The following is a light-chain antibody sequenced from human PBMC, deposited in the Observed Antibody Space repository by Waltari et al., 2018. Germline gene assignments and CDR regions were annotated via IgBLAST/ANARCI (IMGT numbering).Light chain of an antibody. J-gene: IGLJ3*02. CDR1: SSDIGNYNF. CDR2: DVS. V-gene: IGLV2-23*02. CDR3: CSYVDTTSWL. Sequence: QSALTQPASVSGSPGQSITISCTGTSSDIGNYNFVSWYQHQPGQAPKLVIYDVSARPSGVSKRFSRSKSGNTASLTISGLQPEDEADYYCCSYVDTTSWLFGGGTKLTVL.